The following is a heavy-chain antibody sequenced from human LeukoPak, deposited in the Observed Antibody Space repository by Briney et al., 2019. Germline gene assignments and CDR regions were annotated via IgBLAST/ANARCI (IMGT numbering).Heavy chain of an antibody. CDR1: GFTFTSSA. J-gene: IGHJ6*03. CDR2: VVVGSGNT. D-gene: IGHD3-22*01. CDR3: AAAPRYYYDSSGYYYENYYYYYMDV. V-gene: IGHV1-58*02. Sequence: ASVKVSCKASGFTFTSSAMQWVRQARGQRLEWIGWVVVGSGNTNYAQKFQERVTITRDMSTSTAYMELSSLRSEGTAVYYCAAAPRYYYDSSGYYYENYYYYYMDVWGKGTTVTVSS.